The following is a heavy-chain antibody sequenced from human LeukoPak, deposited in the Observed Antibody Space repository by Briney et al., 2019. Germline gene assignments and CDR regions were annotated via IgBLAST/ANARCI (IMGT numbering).Heavy chain of an antibody. CDR1: GFTFSSYS. V-gene: IGHV3-21*01. CDR2: ISSSSSYI. Sequence: GGSLRLSCAASGFTFSSYSMNWVRQAPGKGLEWVSSISSSSSYIYYADSVKGRFTISRDNAENSLYLQMNSLRAEDTAVYYCARDTIEQQLVTYFDYWGQGTLVTVSS. CDR3: ARDTIEQQLVTYFDY. D-gene: IGHD6-13*01. J-gene: IGHJ4*02.